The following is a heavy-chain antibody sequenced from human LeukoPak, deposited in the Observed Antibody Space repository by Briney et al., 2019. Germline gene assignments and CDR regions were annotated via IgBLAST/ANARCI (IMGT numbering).Heavy chain of an antibody. CDR2: INHSGST. CDR3: ARVYPTYYYGSGSYAFDI. V-gene: IGHV4-34*01. CDR1: GGSFSGYY. D-gene: IGHD3-10*01. Sequence: SETLSLTCADYGGSFSGYYWSWIRQPPGKGLEWIGEINHSGSTNYNPSLKSRVTISVDTSKNQFSLKLSSVTAADTAVYYCARVYPTYYYGSGSYAFDIWGQGTMVTVSS. J-gene: IGHJ3*02.